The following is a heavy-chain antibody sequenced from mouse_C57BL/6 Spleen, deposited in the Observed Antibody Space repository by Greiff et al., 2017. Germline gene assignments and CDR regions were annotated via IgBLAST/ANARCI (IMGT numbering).Heavy chain of an antibody. V-gene: IGHV5-16*01. Sequence: EVQLVESEGGLVQPGSSMKLSCTASGFTFSDYYMAWVRQVPEKGLEWVANINYDGSSTYYLDSLKSRFIISRDNAKNILYLQMSSLKSEDTATYYCARDRSGYDYWGQGTTLTVSS. J-gene: IGHJ2*01. CDR2: INYDGSST. D-gene: IGHD3-2*02. CDR1: GFTFSDYY. CDR3: ARDRSGYDY.